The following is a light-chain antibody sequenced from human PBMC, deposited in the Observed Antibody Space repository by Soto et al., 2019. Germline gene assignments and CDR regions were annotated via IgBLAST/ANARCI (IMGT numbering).Light chain of an antibody. J-gene: IGLJ2*01. V-gene: IGLV2-8*01. CDR3: SSFAGNNNL. CDR2: EVA. Sequence: QSALTQPPSASVSPGQSVTISCTGTSSDVGGYDLVSWYQQHPGQAPKLILYEVAKRPSGVPARFSGSKSGNTASLTVSGLQADDESDYYCSSFAGNNNLFGGGTKLTVL. CDR1: SSDVGGYDL.